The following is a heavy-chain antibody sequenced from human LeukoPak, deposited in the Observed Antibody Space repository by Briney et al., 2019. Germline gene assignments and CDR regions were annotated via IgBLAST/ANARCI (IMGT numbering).Heavy chain of an antibody. CDR2: IKQDGSEK. CDR3: ARDRRIAVAAARDY. CDR1: GFTFSSYW. J-gene: IGHJ4*02. V-gene: IGHV3-7*01. D-gene: IGHD6-19*01. Sequence: PGGSLRLSCAASGFTFSSYWMSWVRQAPGKGLEWVANIKQDGSEKYYVDSVKGRFTISRDNAKNSLYLQMNSLRAEDTAVYYCARDRRIAVAAARDYWGQGTLVTVSS.